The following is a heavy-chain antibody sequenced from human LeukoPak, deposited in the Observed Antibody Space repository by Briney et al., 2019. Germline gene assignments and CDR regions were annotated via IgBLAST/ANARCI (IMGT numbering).Heavy chain of an antibody. Sequence: GGSLRLSCAASGFTFSSYAMHWVRQAPGKGLEWVAVISYDGSNKYYADSVKGRFTISRDNSKNTLYLQMNSLRAEDTAVYYCARDMIDTYYYDSSGGVDYWGQGTLVTVSS. D-gene: IGHD3-22*01. V-gene: IGHV3-30-3*01. CDR3: ARDMIDTYYYDSSGGVDY. CDR2: ISYDGSNK. J-gene: IGHJ4*02. CDR1: GFTFSSYA.